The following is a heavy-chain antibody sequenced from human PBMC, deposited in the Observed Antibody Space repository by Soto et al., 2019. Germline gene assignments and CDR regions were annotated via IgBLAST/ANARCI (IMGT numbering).Heavy chain of an antibody. V-gene: IGHV3-48*01. J-gene: IGHJ4*02. CDR1: GFTFSDYS. CDR2: ISSSSFTI. CDR3: ARGYNDFWSGHLDY. Sequence: EVHLVESGGRLVQPGGSLRLSCAASGFTFSDYSMNWVRQAPGRGLEWVSYISSSSFTIHYADSVEGRLAISRDNAKNSLYLQMNSLRAEDTAVYYCARGYNDFWSGHLDYWGPGALVTVSS. D-gene: IGHD3-3*01.